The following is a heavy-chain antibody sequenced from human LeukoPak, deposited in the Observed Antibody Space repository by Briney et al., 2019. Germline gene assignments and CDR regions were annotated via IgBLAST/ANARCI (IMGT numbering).Heavy chain of an antibody. V-gene: IGHV3-48*03. J-gene: IGHJ6*04. Sequence: PGGPLRLSCAASGFTFSSYEMNWVRQAPGKGLEWVSYISSSGSTIYYADSVKGRFTISRDNAKNSLYLQMNSLRAEDTAVYYCARDREQWLVGNYYYGMDVWGKGTTVTVSS. D-gene: IGHD6-19*01. CDR1: GFTFSSYE. CDR3: ARDREQWLVGNYYYGMDV. CDR2: ISSSGSTI.